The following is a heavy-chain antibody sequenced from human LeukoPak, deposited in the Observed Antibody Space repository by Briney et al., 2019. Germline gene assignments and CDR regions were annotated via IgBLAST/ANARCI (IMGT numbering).Heavy chain of an antibody. CDR2: IYPSDSDT. CDR3: ARQKYCSGASCFVVTDPFEY. D-gene: IGHD2-15*01. Sequence: PGESLKISCKAAGYIFANYWIGWVRQMPGKGLEWMGIIYPSDSDTRYSPSFQGQVTFSVDQSTNTAFLQWSTLRASDSATYYCARQKYCSGASCFVVTDPFEYWGQGTQVIVSS. CDR1: GYIFANYW. J-gene: IGHJ4*02. V-gene: IGHV5-51*01.